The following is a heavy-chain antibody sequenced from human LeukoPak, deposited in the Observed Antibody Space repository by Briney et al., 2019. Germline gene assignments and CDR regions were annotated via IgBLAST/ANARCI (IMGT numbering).Heavy chain of an antibody. CDR2: IWYDGSNK. CDR3: ARRINVGAHKQAFDY. D-gene: IGHD1-26*01. CDR1: GFTFSSYG. V-gene: IGHV3-33*01. J-gene: IGHJ4*02. Sequence: GGSLRLSCAASGFTFSSYGMHWVRQAPGKGLEWVAVIWYDGSNKYYADSVKGRFTISRDNSKNTLYLQMNSLRAEDTAVYYCARRINVGAHKQAFDYWGQGTLVNVSS.